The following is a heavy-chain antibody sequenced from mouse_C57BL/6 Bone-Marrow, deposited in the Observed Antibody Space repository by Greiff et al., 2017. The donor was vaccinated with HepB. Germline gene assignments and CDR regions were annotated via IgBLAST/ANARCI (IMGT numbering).Heavy chain of an antibody. J-gene: IGHJ1*03. V-gene: IGHV6-3*01. CDR3: TGDGSSYRWYFDV. CDR2: IRLKSDNYAT. Sequence: EVKLLESGGGLVQPGGSMKLSCVASGFTFSNYWMNWVRQSPEKGLEWVAQIRLKSDNYATHYAESVKGRFTISRDDSKSSVYLQMNNLRAEDTGIYYCTGDGSSYRWYFDVWGTGTTVTVSS. D-gene: IGHD1-1*01. CDR1: GFTFSNYW.